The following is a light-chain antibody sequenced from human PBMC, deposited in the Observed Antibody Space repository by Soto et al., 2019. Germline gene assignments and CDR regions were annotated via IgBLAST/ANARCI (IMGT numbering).Light chain of an antibody. CDR2: AAS. CDR1: QGLSSY. CDR3: QKHNSYPLT. Sequence: DIQLTQSPSFLSASVGDRVTITCRASQGLSSYLAWYQQKPGKAPKLLIYAASTLQRGVPSRFSGSGSGTEFTLTISSLQPEDVATYYCQKHNSYPLTFGQGTKVEIK. V-gene: IGKV1-9*01. J-gene: IGKJ4*01.